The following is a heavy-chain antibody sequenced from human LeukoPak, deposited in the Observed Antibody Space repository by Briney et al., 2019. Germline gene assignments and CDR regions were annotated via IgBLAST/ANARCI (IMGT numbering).Heavy chain of an antibody. D-gene: IGHD3-10*01. CDR1: GFTFSNYG. V-gene: IGHV3-30*02. Sequence: TGGSLRLSCAASGFTFSNYGMHWVRQAPGKGLEWVAFIRYDGDNQYYADSVKGRFTISRDNSKNTLYLQMNSLRVEDAAVYYCAKEYYYGSGSPYYFDYWGQGILVTVSS. J-gene: IGHJ4*02. CDR2: IRYDGDNQ. CDR3: AKEYYYGSGSPYYFDY.